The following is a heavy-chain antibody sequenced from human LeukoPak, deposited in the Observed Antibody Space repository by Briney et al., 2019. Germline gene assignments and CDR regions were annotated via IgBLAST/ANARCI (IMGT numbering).Heavy chain of an antibody. J-gene: IGHJ4*02. CDR1: GFIISSKY. CDR3: ARKRDSSGYYLRY. CDR2: LYAGGNT. V-gene: IGHV3-66*02. D-gene: IGHD3-22*01. Sequence: GGSLRLSCAASGFIISSKYMSWVRQAPGKGLEWVSVLYAGGNTYYADSVKGRFTISRDTSKNTLYLQMNSLRTEDTAMYYCARKRDSSGYYLRYWGQGTLVTVSS.